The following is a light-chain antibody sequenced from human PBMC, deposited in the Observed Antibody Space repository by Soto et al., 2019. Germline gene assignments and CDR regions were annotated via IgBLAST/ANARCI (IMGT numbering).Light chain of an antibody. Sequence: DIQMTQSPSTLSASVGDRVTITCRASQSISSWLAGYQQKPGEAPKLLIYDASNLESGVPSRFSGNGSGTEFTLPISSLQPDDFATYYYQQYNAYSPLTFGRGTKVEI. CDR3: QQYNAYSPLT. J-gene: IGKJ4*01. CDR2: DAS. V-gene: IGKV1-5*01. CDR1: QSISSW.